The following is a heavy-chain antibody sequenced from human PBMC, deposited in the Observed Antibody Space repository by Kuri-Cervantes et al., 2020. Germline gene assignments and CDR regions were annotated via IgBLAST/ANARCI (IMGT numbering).Heavy chain of an antibody. CDR2: ISWSGATV. J-gene: IGHJ4*02. Sequence: GGSLRLSCAASGFSFNDYAMQWVRQRPGRGLEWVSGISWSGATVGYADSVKGRSTISRDNSKNTLYLQMNSLRAEDTAVYYCASNYGSGSYLGYWGQGTLVTVSS. V-gene: IGHV3-9*01. D-gene: IGHD3-10*01. CDR3: ASNYGSGSYLGY. CDR1: GFSFNDYA.